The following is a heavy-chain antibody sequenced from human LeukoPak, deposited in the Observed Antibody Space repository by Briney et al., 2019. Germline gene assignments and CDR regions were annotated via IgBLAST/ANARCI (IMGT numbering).Heavy chain of an antibody. J-gene: IGHJ6*03. V-gene: IGHV1-2*02. CDR1: GYTFTGYY. CDR2: INPNSGGT. CDR3: AIAGTYGRIYYYYMDV. Sequence: ASVKVSCKASGYTFTGYYMHWVRQAPGQGLEWMGWINPNSGGTNYAQKFQGRVTMTRDTSISTAYMELSSLRSEDTAVYYCAIAGTYGRIYYYYMDVWGKGTTVTISS. D-gene: IGHD3-16*01.